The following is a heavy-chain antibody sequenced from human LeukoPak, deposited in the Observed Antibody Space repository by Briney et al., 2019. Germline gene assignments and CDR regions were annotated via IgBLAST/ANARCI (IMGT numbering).Heavy chain of an antibody. D-gene: IGHD1-7*01. J-gene: IGHJ4*02. CDR2: ISPSGDST. CDR1: GYTFTSYY. Sequence: GASVKVSCKASGYTFTSYYVHRVRQAPGQGLEWMGIISPSGDSTSYAQNFQGRVTMTRDTSTSTVYMELRSLRSEDKAVYYCAGIHNWNYAIDYWGQGTLVTVSS. V-gene: IGHV1-46*01. CDR3: AGIHNWNYAIDY.